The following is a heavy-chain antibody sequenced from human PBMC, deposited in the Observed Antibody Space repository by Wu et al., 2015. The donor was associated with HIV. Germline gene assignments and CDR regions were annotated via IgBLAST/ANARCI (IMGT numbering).Heavy chain of an antibody. Sequence: QVQLVQSAVEVKKPGASVKVSCKASGYTFISYYIHWVRQAPEQGLEWMGWINPNSGVTTYAQKFQGRVTMTRDTSISTVYMEFSRLTSDDTAVYYCARRRTPLYYYMDVVGTKGPRSPSP. CDR3: ARRRTPLYYYMDV. CDR2: INPNSGVT. J-gene: IGHJ6*03. V-gene: IGHV1-2*02. CDR1: GYTFISYY.